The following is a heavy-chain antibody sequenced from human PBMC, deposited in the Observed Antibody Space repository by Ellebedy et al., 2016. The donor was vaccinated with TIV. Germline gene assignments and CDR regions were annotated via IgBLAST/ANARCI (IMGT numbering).Heavy chain of an antibody. Sequence: MPSETLSLTCTVSGGSITSSSYYRGWIRQPPGKGLEWIGSIYYTGTTYYNPSLKSRVAMLVDTSKNQFSLQLSSVTAADTAVYYCARDGRATLDEAFDIWGQGTMVTVSS. J-gene: IGHJ3*02. CDR2: IYYTGTT. CDR1: GGSITSSSYY. CDR3: ARDGRATLDEAFDI. D-gene: IGHD2/OR15-2a*01. V-gene: IGHV4-39*07.